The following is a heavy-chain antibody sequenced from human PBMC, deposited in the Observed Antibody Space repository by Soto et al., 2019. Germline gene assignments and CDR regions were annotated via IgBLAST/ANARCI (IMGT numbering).Heavy chain of an antibody. D-gene: IGHD2-21*02. Sequence: PSETLSLTCTVSGGSIRSYYWSWIRQPPGKGLEWIGYIYSSGSTNYNPSLKSRVTISVDTSKNRVSLELRSVTAADTAVYYCARVNVTLDLWGLGTLVTVSS. J-gene: IGHJ4*02. CDR3: ARVNVTLDL. V-gene: IGHV4-59*08. CDR1: GGSIRSYY. CDR2: IYSSGST.